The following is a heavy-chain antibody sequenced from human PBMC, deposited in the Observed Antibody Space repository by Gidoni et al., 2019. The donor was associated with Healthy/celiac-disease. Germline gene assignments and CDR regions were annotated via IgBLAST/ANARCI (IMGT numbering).Heavy chain of an antibody. V-gene: IGHV3-11*06. D-gene: IGHD5-12*01. J-gene: IGHJ2*01. CDR1: GFTFSDYY. CDR3: ARGRVEMATPGYFDL. Sequence: QVHLVESGGGVVKPGGYLSLSCAASGFTFSDYYMRGIRQATGKGQEWVSYISSSSSYTNYADSVKGRFTISRDNAKNSLYLQMNSLRAEDTAVYYCARGRVEMATPGYFDLWGRGTLVTVSS. CDR2: ISSSSSYT.